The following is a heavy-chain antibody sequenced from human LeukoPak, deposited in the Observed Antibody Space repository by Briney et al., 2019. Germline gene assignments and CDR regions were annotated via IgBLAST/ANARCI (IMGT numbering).Heavy chain of an antibody. CDR3: ARLRTGYFDY. CDR1: GFTVSSNY. Sequence: GGSLRLSCAASGFTVSSNYMSWVRQAPAKGLEWVSVIYSGGSTYYADSVKGRFTISRDNSKNTLYLQMNSLRAEDTAVYYCARLRTGYFDYWGQGTLVTVSS. D-gene: IGHD3/OR15-3a*01. V-gene: IGHV3-53*01. CDR2: IYSGGST. J-gene: IGHJ4*02.